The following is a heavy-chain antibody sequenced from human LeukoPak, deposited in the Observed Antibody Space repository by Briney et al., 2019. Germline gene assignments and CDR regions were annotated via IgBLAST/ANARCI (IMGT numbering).Heavy chain of an antibody. CDR3: ARASTFSFDY. Sequence: PSETLSLTCSVSGGSTGSDYWSWIRQPPGKGLEWIGYMYYSGSTNYNPSLKSRVTMSVDTSKNRFSLNLSSVTAADTAVYYCARASTFSFDYWGQGTLVTVSS. V-gene: IGHV4-59*01. D-gene: IGHD2/OR15-2a*01. CDR2: MYYSGST. J-gene: IGHJ4*02. CDR1: GGSTGSDY.